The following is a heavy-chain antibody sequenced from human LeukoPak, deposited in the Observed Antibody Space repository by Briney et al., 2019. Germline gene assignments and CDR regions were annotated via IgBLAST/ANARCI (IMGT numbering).Heavy chain of an antibody. CDR1: GYTFTGYY. CDR2: INPNSGGT. Sequence: ASVKVSCKASGYTFTGYYMHWVRQAPGQGLEWMGWINPNSGGTNYAQKFQGRVTMTRDTSISTAYMELSRLRSDDTAVYYCARERLGLLLWFGEFNPDAFDLWGQGTMVTVSS. D-gene: IGHD3-10*01. J-gene: IGHJ3*01. CDR3: ARERLGLLLWFGEFNPDAFDL. V-gene: IGHV1-2*02.